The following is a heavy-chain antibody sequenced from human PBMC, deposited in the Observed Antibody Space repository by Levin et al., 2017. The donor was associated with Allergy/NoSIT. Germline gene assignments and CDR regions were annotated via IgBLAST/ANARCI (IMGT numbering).Heavy chain of an antibody. J-gene: IGHJ4*02. Sequence: SCAASGFTFDDYAMHWVRQAPGKGLEWVSGISWNSGSIGYADSVKGRFTISRDNAKNSLYLQMNSLRAEDTALYYCAKGAHYYASSGYSYFDCWGQGTLVTVSS. CDR3: AKGAHYYASSGYSYFDC. CDR2: ISWNSGSI. D-gene: IGHD3-22*01. CDR1: GFTFDDYA. V-gene: IGHV3-9*01.